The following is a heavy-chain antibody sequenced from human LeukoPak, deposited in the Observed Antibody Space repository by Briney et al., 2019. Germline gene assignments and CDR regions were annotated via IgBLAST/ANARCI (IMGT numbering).Heavy chain of an antibody. J-gene: IGHJ4*02. V-gene: IGHV3-48*03. CDR2: ISSSGTTI. Sequence: GGSLRLSCAASGFTFSSYEMNWVRQAPGKGLEWVSYISSSGTTIYYADSVKGRFTVSRDNAKNSLYLQMNSLRAEDTAVYYCARDRYYYGSGTIDYWGQGTLVTVSP. CDR1: GFTFSSYE. CDR3: ARDRYYYGSGTIDY. D-gene: IGHD3-10*01.